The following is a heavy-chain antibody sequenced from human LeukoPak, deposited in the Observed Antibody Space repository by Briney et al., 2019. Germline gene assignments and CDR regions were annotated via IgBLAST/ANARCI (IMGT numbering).Heavy chain of an antibody. J-gene: IGHJ6*04. CDR2: INHSGST. CDR1: GGSFSGYY. D-gene: IGHD1-26*01. CDR3: ARVSQLLQSLGYYYYGMDV. Sequence: SETLSLTCAVYGGSFSGYYWSWIRQPPGKGLEWIGEINHSGSTNYNPSLKSRVTISVDTSKNQFSLKLSSVTAADTAVFYCARVSQLLQSLGYYYYGMDVWGKGTTVTVSS. V-gene: IGHV4-34*01.